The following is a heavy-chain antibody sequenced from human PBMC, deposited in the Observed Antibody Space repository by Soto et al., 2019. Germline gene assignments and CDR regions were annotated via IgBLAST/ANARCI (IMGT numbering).Heavy chain of an antibody. CDR1: GGTFSRYS. Sequence: QVQLVQSGAEVKKPGSSVKVSCKASGGTFSRYSITWVRQAPGHGLEWIGRIVPIFGIASYAQKFQGRVTITADDSTSTAYTELSSLRSDDTAVYYCAREDRDRETGLVPAAIDGMDVWGPGTTVTVSS. J-gene: IGHJ6*02. V-gene: IGHV1-69*08. CDR3: AREDRDRETGLVPAAIDGMDV. D-gene: IGHD2-2*01. CDR2: IVPIFGIA.